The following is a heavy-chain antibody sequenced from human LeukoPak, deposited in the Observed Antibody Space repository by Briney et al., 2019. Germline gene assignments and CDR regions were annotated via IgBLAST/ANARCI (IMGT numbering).Heavy chain of an antibody. J-gene: IGHJ4*02. V-gene: IGHV3-23*01. D-gene: IGHD5-24*01. CDR2: ISGSGSSGGST. CDR1: GFTFNNYN. CDR3: AKSGYNRFDY. Sequence: GGSLRLSCAASGFTFNNYNMNWVRQAPGKGLEWVSAISGSGSSGGSTYYADSVKGRFTISRDNSKNTLYLQMNSLRAEDTAVYYCAKSGYNRFDYWGQGTLVTVSS.